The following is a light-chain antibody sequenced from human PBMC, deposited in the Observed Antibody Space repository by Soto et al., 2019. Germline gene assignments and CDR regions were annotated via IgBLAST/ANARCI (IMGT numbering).Light chain of an antibody. CDR1: SSDVVSYNL. CDR3: FSYAGNSLNYV. V-gene: IGLV2-23*01. Sequence: QSALTQPASVSGSPGQSITISCTGPSSDVVSYNLVSWYQQHPGKAPKLMIYEASKRPSGISNRFSGSKPGNAASQTISGLQAEDEADYYCFSYAGNSLNYVFGTGTKVTVL. J-gene: IGLJ1*01. CDR2: EAS.